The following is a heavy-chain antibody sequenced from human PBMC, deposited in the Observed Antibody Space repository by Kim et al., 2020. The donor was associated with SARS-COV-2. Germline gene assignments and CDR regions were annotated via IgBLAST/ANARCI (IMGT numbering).Heavy chain of an antibody. J-gene: IGHJ3*02. CDR3: AILSSLTGLDAFDI. CDR2: IWYDGSNK. D-gene: IGHD3-9*01. V-gene: IGHV3-33*01. CDR1: GFTFSSYG. Sequence: GGSLRLSCAASGFTFSSYGMHWVRQAPGKGLEWVAVIWYDGSNKYYADSVKGRFTISRDNSKNTLYLQMNSPRAEDTAVYYCAILSSLTGLDAFDIWGQGTMVTVSS.